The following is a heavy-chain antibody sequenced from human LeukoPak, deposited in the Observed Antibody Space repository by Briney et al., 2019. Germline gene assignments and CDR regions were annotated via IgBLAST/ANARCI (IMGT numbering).Heavy chain of an antibody. CDR1: GFTFSSCA. CDR2: SSYSGGST. Sequence: GGSLTLTCTASGFTFSSCAFSGVRQAPPRGVAGVFASSYSGGSTYYEDSVKGRFIISVDNSKNTLYMHMRSLRVEETDVYYCVNALSNGDCGRDWFDPWGQGTLVTVSS. J-gene: IGHJ5*02. CDR3: VNALSNGDCGRDWFDP. D-gene: IGHD2-21*02. V-gene: IGHV3-23*02.